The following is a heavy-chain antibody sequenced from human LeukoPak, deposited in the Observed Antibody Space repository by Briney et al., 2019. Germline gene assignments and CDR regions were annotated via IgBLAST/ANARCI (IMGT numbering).Heavy chain of an antibody. CDR1: GFTFSSYG. CDR3: AKDRVGILTGYYKMNKYGMDV. D-gene: IGHD3-9*01. CDR2: ISYDGSNK. Sequence: PGRSLRLSCAASGFTFSSYGMHWVRQAPGKGREWVAVISYDGSNKYYADSVKGRFTISRDNSKNTLYLQMNSLRAEDTAVYYCAKDRVGILTGYYKMNKYGMDVWGQGTTVTVSS. J-gene: IGHJ6*02. V-gene: IGHV3-30*18.